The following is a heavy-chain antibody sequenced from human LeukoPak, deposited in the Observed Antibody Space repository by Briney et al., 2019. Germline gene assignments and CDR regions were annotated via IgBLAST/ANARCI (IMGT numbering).Heavy chain of an antibody. J-gene: IGHJ4*02. Sequence: RLGGSLRLSCAASGFTFSSYGMNWVRQAPGKGLEWVSSISSSSSYIYYADSVKGRFTISRDNAKNSLYLQMNSLRAEDTAVYYCARDPALVRGVLALDYWGQGTLVTVSS. CDR3: ARDPALVRGVLALDY. D-gene: IGHD3-10*01. CDR2: ISSSSSYI. CDR1: GFTFSSYG. V-gene: IGHV3-21*01.